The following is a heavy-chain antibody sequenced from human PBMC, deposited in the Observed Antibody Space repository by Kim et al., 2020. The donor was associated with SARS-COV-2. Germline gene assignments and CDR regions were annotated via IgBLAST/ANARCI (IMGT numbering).Heavy chain of an antibody. Sequence: SETLSLTCAVSGGSISSSNWWSWVRQPPGKGLEWIGEIYHSGSTNYNPSLKSRVTISVDKSKNQFSLKLSSVTAADTAVYYCARDLKLWLRFKHYYGMDVWGQGTTVTVSS. V-gene: IGHV4-4*02. D-gene: IGHD5-12*01. J-gene: IGHJ6*02. CDR1: GGSISSSNW. CDR3: ARDLKLWLRFKHYYGMDV. CDR2: IYHSGST.